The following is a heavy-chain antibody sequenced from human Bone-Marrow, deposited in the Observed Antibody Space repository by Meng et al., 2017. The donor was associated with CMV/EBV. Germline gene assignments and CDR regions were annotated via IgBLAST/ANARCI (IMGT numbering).Heavy chain of an antibody. V-gene: IGHV3-11*01. J-gene: IGHJ4*02. D-gene: IGHD4-11*01. CDR3: ARALYSDYPNDY. CDR1: GFTFSDYQ. CDR2: VTTTGSGM. Sequence: SCAASGFTFSDYQMSWIRQAPGKGLEWVSYVTTTGSGMYYADSVKGRFTISRDNARNSLYLQMSSLRGEDTAVYHCARALYSDYPNDYWGQGTLVTVSS.